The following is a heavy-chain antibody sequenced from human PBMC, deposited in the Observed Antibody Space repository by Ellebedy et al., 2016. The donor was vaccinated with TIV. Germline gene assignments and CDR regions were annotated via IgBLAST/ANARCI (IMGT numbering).Heavy chain of an antibody. V-gene: IGHV3-11*03. D-gene: IGHD3-16*02. CDR1: GFTFSDYY. CDR3: ARTLGNWGSYRSNYYYGMDV. J-gene: IGHJ6*02. Sequence: GESLKISXAASGFTFSDYYMSWIRQAPGKGLEWVSYISSSSSYTNYADSVKGRFTISRDNAKNSLYLQMNSLRAEDTAVYYCARTLGNWGSYRSNYYYGMDVWGQGTTVTVSS. CDR2: ISSSSSYT.